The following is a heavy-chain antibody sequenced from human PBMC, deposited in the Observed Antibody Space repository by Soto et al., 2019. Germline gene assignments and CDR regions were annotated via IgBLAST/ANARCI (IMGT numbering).Heavy chain of an antibody. D-gene: IGHD2-2*02. J-gene: IGHJ4*02. Sequence: EVQLVESGGGLIQPGGSLRLSCAASGFTVSSNYMSWVRQAPGKGLEWVSVIYSGGSTYYADSVKGRFTISRDNSKNTLYLQMNSRRAEDTAVYYCARGDTGYCSSTSCYTADYWGQGTLVTVSS. CDR2: IYSGGST. V-gene: IGHV3-53*01. CDR1: GFTVSSNY. CDR3: ARGDTGYCSSTSCYTADY.